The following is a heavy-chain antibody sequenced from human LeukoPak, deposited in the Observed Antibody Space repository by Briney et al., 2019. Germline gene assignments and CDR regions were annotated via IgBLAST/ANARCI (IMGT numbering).Heavy chain of an antibody. CDR3: ARDGDSSAWFY. J-gene: IGHJ4*02. CDR1: GGTFSSYA. V-gene: IGHV1-69*13. CDR2: IIPIFGTA. Sequence: ASVKVSCKDSGGTFSSYAITWVRQAPGQGLEWMGGIIPIFGTANYAQKFQGRVTITADESTSTAYMELSSLRSEDTAVYYCARDGDSSAWFYWGQGTLVTVSS. D-gene: IGHD6-19*01.